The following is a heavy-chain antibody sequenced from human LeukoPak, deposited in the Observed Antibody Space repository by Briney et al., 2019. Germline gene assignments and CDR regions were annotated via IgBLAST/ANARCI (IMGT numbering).Heavy chain of an antibody. CDR1: GGSISSGGYY. CDR2: IYYSGST. Sequence: TSQTLSLTCTVSGGSISSGGYYWSWIRQHPGKGLEWIGYIYYSGSTYYNPSLKSRVTISVDTSKNQFSLKLSSVTAADTAVYYCARDMITMVRGALGTFDIWGQGTMVTVSS. V-gene: IGHV4-31*03. D-gene: IGHD3-10*01. J-gene: IGHJ3*02. CDR3: ARDMITMVRGALGTFDI.